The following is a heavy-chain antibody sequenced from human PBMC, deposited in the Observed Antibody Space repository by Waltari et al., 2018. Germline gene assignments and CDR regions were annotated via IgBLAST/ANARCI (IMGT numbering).Heavy chain of an antibody. Sequence: QLQLQQSGPGLVKPSESLSLTCAVSGDSMGSRDFWSWVRQSPGKGLEWIGQVQRSGGTNYNPSRASRVTMSIDTSNNQFSLKVTSATAADTAIYDCARDRGRGLYLDSWGQGILVTVSP. CDR3: ARDRGRGLYLDS. V-gene: IGHV4-4*02. D-gene: IGHD2-15*01. CDR1: GDSMGSRDF. CDR2: VQRSGGT. J-gene: IGHJ4*02.